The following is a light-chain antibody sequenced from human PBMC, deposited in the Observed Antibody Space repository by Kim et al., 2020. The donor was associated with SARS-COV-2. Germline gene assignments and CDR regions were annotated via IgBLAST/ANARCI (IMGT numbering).Light chain of an antibody. J-gene: IGLJ3*02. CDR2: PNSDGSH. V-gene: IGLV4-69*01. Sequence: QLVLTQSPSASASLGASVKLTCTLSSGHSSYAIAWHQQQPEKGPRYLMKPNSDGSHSKGDGIPDRFSGSSSGAERYLTISSLQSEDEADYYCQTWDTGSRVFGGGTQLTVL. CDR1: SGHSSYA. CDR3: QTWDTGSRV.